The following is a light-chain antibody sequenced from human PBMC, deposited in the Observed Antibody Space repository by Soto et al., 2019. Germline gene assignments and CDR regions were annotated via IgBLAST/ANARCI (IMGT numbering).Light chain of an antibody. CDR1: QSVSSNN. CDR2: GAS. V-gene: IGKV3-20*01. J-gene: IGKJ1*01. Sequence: EIVLTQSPGTLYLSPGERATLSCRASQSVSSNNLAWYQQKRGQAPSLLVFGASNMATGIPDRFSGSGSGTDFSTTISRLESEDFSMFYLHQNTVSWTFGQGTKVDFK. CDR3: HQNTVSWT.